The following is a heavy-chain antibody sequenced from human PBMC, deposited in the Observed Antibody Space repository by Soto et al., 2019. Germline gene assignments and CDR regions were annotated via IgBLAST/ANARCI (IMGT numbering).Heavy chain of an antibody. CDR2: ISAYNGNT. CDR1: GYTFTSYG. Sequence: ASVKVSCKASGYTFTSYGISWVGQAPGQGLEWMGWISAYNGNTNYAQKLQGRVTMTTDTSTSTAYMELRSLRSDDTAVYYCARAPNYDYVWGSYRLDYWGQGTLVTVSS. D-gene: IGHD3-16*02. V-gene: IGHV1-18*01. CDR3: ARAPNYDYVWGSYRLDY. J-gene: IGHJ4*02.